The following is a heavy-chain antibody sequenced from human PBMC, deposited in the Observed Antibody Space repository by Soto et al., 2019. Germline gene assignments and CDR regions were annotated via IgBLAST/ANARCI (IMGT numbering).Heavy chain of an antibody. Sequence: GESLKISCKGSGYSFTSYWIGWVRQMPGKGLEWMGIIYPGDSDTRYSPSFQGQVTIPADKSISTAYLQWSSLKASDTAMYYCGRREGYCSGGSCPVDYWGQGTLVTVSS. CDR3: GRREGYCSGGSCPVDY. CDR2: IYPGDSDT. D-gene: IGHD2-15*01. V-gene: IGHV5-51*01. CDR1: GYSFTSYW. J-gene: IGHJ4*02.